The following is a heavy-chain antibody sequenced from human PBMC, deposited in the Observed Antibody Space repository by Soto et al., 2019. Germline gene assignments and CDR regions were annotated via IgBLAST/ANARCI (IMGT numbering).Heavy chain of an antibody. V-gene: IGHV4-59*01. J-gene: IGHJ6*02. CDR2: IYYSGST. CDR3: ARRYGTSMDV. Sequence: ASETLSLTCTVSGGSISSYYWSWIRQPPGKGLQWIGYIYYSGSTNYNPSLKNRVTISIDTSKNQFSLKLSSVTAADTAVYYCARRYGTSMDVWGQGTTVTVSS. D-gene: IGHD5-18*01. CDR1: GGSISSYY.